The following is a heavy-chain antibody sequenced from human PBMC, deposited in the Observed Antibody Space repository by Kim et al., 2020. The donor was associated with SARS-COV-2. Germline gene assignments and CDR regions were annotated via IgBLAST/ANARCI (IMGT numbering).Heavy chain of an antibody. V-gene: IGHV4-31*03. J-gene: IGHJ6*02. CDR3: ARDTVKNPVPLGYYYYYGMDV. Sequence: SETLSLTCTVSGGSISSGGYYWSWIRQHPGKGLEWIGYIYYSGSTYYNPSLKSRVTISVDTSKNQFSLKLSSVTAADTAVYYCARDTVKNPVPLGYYYYYGMDVWGQGTTVTVSS. CDR2: IYYSGST. CDR1: GGSISSGGYY.